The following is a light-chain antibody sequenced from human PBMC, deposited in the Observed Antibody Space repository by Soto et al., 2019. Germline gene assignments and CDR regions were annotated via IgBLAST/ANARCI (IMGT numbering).Light chain of an antibody. CDR2: KVS. Sequence: DLVLTQSPLSLPVTLGQPASISCRSSQSLVYSDGNTYLTWFQLRPGQSPRRLIYKVSIRDSGVPDRCSGSGSGTDFTLKISRVEAEDVGVYYCMQGTHWYTFGQGTKLEIK. V-gene: IGKV2-30*01. J-gene: IGKJ2*01. CDR3: MQGTHWYT. CDR1: QSLVYSDGNTY.